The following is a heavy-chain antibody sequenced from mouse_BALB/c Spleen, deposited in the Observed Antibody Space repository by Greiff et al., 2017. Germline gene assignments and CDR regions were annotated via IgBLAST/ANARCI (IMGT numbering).Heavy chain of an antibody. D-gene: IGHD2-2*01. CDR3: ARDHYGYDGYFDV. CDR2: IWAGGST. Sequence: VQLQQSGPGLVAPSQSLSITCTVSGFSLTSYGVHWVRQPPGKGLEWLGVIWAGGSTNYNSALMSRLSISKDNSKSQVFLKMNSLQTDDTAMYYCARDHYGYDGYFDVWGAGTTVTVSS. CDR1: GFSLTSYG. J-gene: IGHJ1*01. V-gene: IGHV2-9*02.